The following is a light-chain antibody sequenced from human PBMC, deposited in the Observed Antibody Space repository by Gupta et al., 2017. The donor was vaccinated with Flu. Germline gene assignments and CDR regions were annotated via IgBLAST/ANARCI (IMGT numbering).Light chain of an antibody. Sequence: EIVLPKSQAPLPFPPGERATLSCRASQSVSSYLAWYQQKPGQAPRLLIYDASNRATGIPARFSGSGSGTDFTLTISSLEPEDFAVYYCQQRSNWPPWTFGQGTKVEIK. J-gene: IGKJ1*01. CDR3: QQRSNWPPWT. CDR2: DAS. V-gene: IGKV3-11*01. CDR1: QSVSSY.